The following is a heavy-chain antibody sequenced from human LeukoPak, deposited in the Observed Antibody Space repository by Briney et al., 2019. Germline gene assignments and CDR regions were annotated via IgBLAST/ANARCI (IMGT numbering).Heavy chain of an antibody. CDR1: GFTVSSNY. CDR2: IYSGGST. Sequence: PGGSLRLSCAASGFTVSSNYMSWVRQAPGKGLEWVSVIYSGGSTYYADSVKGRFTISRDNSKNTLYLQMNSLRAEDTAVYYCASPTLYDSSGYYSLGAFDIWGQGTMVTVSS. D-gene: IGHD3-22*01. V-gene: IGHV3-53*01. CDR3: ASPTLYDSSGYYSLGAFDI. J-gene: IGHJ3*02.